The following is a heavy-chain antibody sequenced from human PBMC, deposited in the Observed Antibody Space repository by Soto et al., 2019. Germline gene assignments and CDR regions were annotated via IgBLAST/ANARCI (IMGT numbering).Heavy chain of an antibody. Sequence: PGESLKISCDSSGYTFANYWIGWVRQVPGKGLEWVVIIYPSDSRTIYSPSFQGQVTISADKSISTAYLQWTSLKASDTAIYYCGRRGGVVTSATGEYYYYGMDVWGQGTTVTVSS. D-gene: IGHD3-16*01. CDR1: GYTFANYW. J-gene: IGHJ6*02. CDR2: IYPSDSRT. CDR3: GRRGGVVTSATGEYYYYGMDV. V-gene: IGHV5-51*01.